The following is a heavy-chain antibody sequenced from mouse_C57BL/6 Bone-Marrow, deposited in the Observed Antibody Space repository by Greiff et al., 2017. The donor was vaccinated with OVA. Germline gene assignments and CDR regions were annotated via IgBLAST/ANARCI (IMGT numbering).Heavy chain of an antibody. CDR1: GFTFSDAW. D-gene: IGHD2-4*01. V-gene: IGHV6-6*01. CDR3: TREITTLMDY. J-gene: IGHJ4*01. CDR2: IRNKANNHAT. Sequence: EVNLVESGGGLVQPGGSMKLSCAASGFTFSDAWMDWVRQSPGKGLEWVAEIRNKANNHATYYAESVKGRFTISRDDSKSSVYLQMNSLRAEDTGIYYCTREITTLMDYWGQGTSVTVSS.